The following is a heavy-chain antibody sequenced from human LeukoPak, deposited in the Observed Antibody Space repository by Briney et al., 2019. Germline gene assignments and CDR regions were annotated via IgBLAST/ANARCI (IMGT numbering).Heavy chain of an antibody. D-gene: IGHD5-18*01. J-gene: IGHJ4*02. Sequence: ASVKVSCKASGYTFTGYYMHWVRQAPGQGLEWMGWINPNSGGTNYAQKFQGRVTMTRDTSISTAYMELSRLRSDDTAVYYCARDWGSRGYSYGEHYFDYWGQGTLVTVSS. V-gene: IGHV1-2*02. CDR1: GYTFTGYY. CDR2: INPNSGGT. CDR3: ARDWGSRGYSYGEHYFDY.